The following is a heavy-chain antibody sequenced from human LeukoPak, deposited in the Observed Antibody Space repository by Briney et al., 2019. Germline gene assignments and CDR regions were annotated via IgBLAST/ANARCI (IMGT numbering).Heavy chain of an antibody. CDR3: ARGQAALWFGEL. Sequence: PSETLSLTCTVSGGSVSSGSDYWSWLRQPPGKGLEWLGHISYSGSTNYNPSLKSRVTISLDTSKNQLSLKLSSVTTADTAVYYCARGQAALWFGELWGQGTLVTVSS. CDR1: GGSVSSGSDY. V-gene: IGHV4-61*01. J-gene: IGHJ4*02. D-gene: IGHD3-10*01. CDR2: ISYSGST.